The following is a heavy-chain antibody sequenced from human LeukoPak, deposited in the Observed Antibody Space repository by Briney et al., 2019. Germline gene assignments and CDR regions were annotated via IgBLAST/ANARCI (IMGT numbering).Heavy chain of an antibody. J-gene: IGHJ4*02. Sequence: GGSLRLSCAASGFTVSSNYMSWVRQAPGKGLEWVANINQDGSEKYYVDSVKGRFTISRDNAKNSLYLRMNSLRVEDTAVYYCARATGYCSSTSCYRWYYFDYWGQGTLVTVSS. CDR2: INQDGSEK. CDR1: GFTVSSNY. D-gene: IGHD2-2*01. V-gene: IGHV3-7*04. CDR3: ARATGYCSSTSCYRWYYFDY.